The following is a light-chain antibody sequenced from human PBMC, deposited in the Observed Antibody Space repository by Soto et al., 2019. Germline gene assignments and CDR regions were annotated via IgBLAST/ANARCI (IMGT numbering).Light chain of an antibody. CDR3: FSYTPSTSYV. CDR2: DVN. CDR1: SSDVGGFIY. V-gene: IGLV2-14*03. Sequence: LTQPASLSGSPGQSITISCTGTSSDVGGFIYVSWYQQHPGKAPKLMIYDVNNRPSGVSNRFSGSKSGNTASLTISGLQTEDEADYYCFSYTPSTSYVFGSGHKVTVL. J-gene: IGLJ1*01.